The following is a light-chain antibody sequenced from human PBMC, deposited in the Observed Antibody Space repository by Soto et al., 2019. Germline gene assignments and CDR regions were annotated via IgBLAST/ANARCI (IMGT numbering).Light chain of an antibody. CDR3: QKYNSAPWT. V-gene: IGKV1-27*01. Sequence: DIQMTQSPSSLSASVGDRVTITCRASQGISNYLAWYQQKPGKVPKLLIYAASTLQSGIPSRFSGSGSGTDFTLTISSLQPEDDATSYCQKYNSAPWTFDQGTNVEIK. J-gene: IGKJ1*01. CDR1: QGISNY. CDR2: AAS.